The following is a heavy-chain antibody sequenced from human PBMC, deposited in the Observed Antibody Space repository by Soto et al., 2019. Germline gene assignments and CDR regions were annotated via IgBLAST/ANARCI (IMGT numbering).Heavy chain of an antibody. V-gene: IGHV1-2*02. D-gene: IGHD2-21*02. Sequence: ASVKVACRASGHSYIDYYIHWLRQAPGQCIVWMGRINPKRGGTTYALKFVGRVTMAWDTSINTAYMQLFSLLSDDTSVDTCARPPGCISDWYYYDLCGQRTLVTVSS. CDR2: INPKRGGT. CDR1: GHSYIDYY. CDR3: ARPPGCISDWYYYDL. J-gene: IGHJ4*02.